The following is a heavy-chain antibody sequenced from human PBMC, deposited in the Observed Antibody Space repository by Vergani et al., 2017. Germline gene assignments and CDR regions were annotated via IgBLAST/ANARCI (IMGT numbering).Heavy chain of an antibody. V-gene: IGHV3-30-3*01. Sequence: QVKLEESGGGVVQPGRSLRLSCAASGFSFGNYAMHWVRQAPGKGLEWVGVISYDGTEKKYADSVNGRFTISRDNSKKMMSLQMNSLSVEDTAVYYCAGGGKGIIMVVSSTHLWGQGTQVSVS. CDR3: AGGGKGIIMVVSSTHL. CDR1: GFSFGNYA. D-gene: IGHD2-15*01. CDR2: ISYDGTEK. J-gene: IGHJ4*02.